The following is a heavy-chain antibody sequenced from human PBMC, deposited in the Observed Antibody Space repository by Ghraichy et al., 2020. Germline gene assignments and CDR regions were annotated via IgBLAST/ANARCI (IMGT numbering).Heavy chain of an antibody. V-gene: IGHV3-11*01. D-gene: IGHD2-21*02. J-gene: IGHJ6*02. CDR1: GFTFSDYY. CDR2: ISSSGSTI. Sequence: GGSLRLSCAASGFTFSDYYMSWIRQAPGKGLEWVSYISSSGSTIYYADSVKGRFTISRDNAKNSLYLQMNSLRAEDTAVYYCAREVGGDAPLPEPYYYYYGMDVWGQGTTVTVSS. CDR3: AREVGGDAPLPEPYYYYYGMDV.